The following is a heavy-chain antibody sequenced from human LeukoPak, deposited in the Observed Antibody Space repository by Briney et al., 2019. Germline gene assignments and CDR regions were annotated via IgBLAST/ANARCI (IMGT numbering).Heavy chain of an antibody. CDR3: ARHSRSAYSGYENAFDI. CDR2: VYYSTNT. D-gene: IGHD5-12*01. J-gene: IGHJ3*02. V-gene: IGHV4-39*01. CDR1: GDSISSSSYY. Sequence: SETLSLTCTVSGDSISSSSYYWDWIRQPPGKGLEWIGNVYYSTNTYYNPSLKSRVTISVDTSKNQFSLKLSSVTAAYTAIYYCARHSRSAYSGYENAFDIWGQGTVVTVSS.